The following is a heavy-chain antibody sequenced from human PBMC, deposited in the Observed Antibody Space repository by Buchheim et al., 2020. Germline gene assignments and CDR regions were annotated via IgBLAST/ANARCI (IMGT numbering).Heavy chain of an antibody. J-gene: IGHJ4*02. V-gene: IGHV3-7*01. CDR2: INQDGSEK. CDR1: GFTFSTYS. Sequence: EVQLVESGGGLVQPGGSLRLSCAASGFTFSTYSMSWVRQAPGKGLEWVAKINQDGSEKYYVDSVKGRFTISRDNAKNSLYLHRNSLGAENTAVYYCARDFCGSDCYLFDYWGQETL. CDR3: ARDFCGSDCYLFDY. D-gene: IGHD2-21*02.